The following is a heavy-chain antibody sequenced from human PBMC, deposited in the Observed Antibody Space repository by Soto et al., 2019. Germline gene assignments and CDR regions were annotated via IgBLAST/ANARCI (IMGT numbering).Heavy chain of an antibody. CDR1: GFTFNTYG. D-gene: IGHD2-2*02. CDR3: AKSPNFYCSSPNCYKFYFDF. CDR2: ISDDGSDK. V-gene: IGHV3-30*18. Sequence: QEQLVESGGGVVQPGRSLRLSCAASGFTFNTYGMHWVRQAPGKGLEWVAVISDDGSDKYYADSVKGRFIISRDNSKNTLYLQMNSLRAEDTAIYYCAKSPNFYCSSPNCYKFYFDFWGQGALVTVSS. J-gene: IGHJ4*02.